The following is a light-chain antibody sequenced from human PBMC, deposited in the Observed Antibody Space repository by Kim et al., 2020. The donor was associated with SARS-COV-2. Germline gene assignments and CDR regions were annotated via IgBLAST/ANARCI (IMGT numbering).Light chain of an antibody. J-gene: IGKJ1*01. CDR1: QGIRND. CDR2: AAS. Sequence: AHVEDKVTITCRASQGIRNDLGWYQQKPGKAPKVLIAAASILQSGVPSRFSGSGSGTDFTLTINSLQPEDFATYYCLQDYTYPWTFGQGTKVDIK. CDR3: LQDYTYPWT. V-gene: IGKV1-6*01.